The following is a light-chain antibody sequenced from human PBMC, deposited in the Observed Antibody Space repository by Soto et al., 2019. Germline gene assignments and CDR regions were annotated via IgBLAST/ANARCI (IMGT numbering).Light chain of an antibody. J-gene: IGKJ2*01. CDR3: QQLNSYPL. V-gene: IGKV1-9*01. CDR1: QGISSY. Sequence: DIQLTQSPSFLSASVGDRVTITCRASQGISSYLAWYQQKPGKAPKLLIYAASTLQSGVPSRFSGSGSGTEFTLTISSLQPEDFATYYCQQLNSYPLLGRGTKLEIK. CDR2: AAS.